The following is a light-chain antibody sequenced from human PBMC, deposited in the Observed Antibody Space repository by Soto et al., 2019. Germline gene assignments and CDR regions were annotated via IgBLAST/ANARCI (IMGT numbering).Light chain of an antibody. CDR2: AVS. V-gene: IGKV3-15*01. CDR1: QIVRNN. J-gene: IGKJ4*01. Sequence: IVMTHSPVTLSVSPLWGATLFFMSIQIVRNNLAWYQQNPGLAPRLLIYAVSTRATGVSARFSGSGSGTEFTLTISSLQSEDFTIYYCQYYNNWLATFGGGTKV. CDR3: QYYNNWLAT.